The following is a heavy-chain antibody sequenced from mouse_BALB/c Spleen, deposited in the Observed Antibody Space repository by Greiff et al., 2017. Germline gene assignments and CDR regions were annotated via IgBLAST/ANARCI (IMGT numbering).Heavy chain of an antibody. CDR2: IWSGGST. D-gene: IGHD3-3*01. CDR1: GFSLTSYG. CDR3: TREGTGDYFDY. J-gene: IGHJ2*01. V-gene: IGHV2-2*01. Sequence: VKLMESGPGLVQPSQSLSITCTVSGFSLTSYGVHWVRQSPGKGLEWLGVIWSGGSTDYNAAFISRLSISKDNSKSQVFFKMNSLQADDTAMYYCTREGTGDYFDYWGQGTTLTVSS.